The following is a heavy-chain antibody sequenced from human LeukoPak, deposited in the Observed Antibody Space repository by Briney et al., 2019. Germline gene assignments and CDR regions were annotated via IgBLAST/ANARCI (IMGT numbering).Heavy chain of an antibody. V-gene: IGHV5-51*01. CDR1: GYSFTSYW. J-gene: IGHJ4*02. Sequence: GESLKISCKGSGYSFTSYWIGWVRQMPGKGLEWMGIIYPGDSDTRYSPSFQGQVAISADKSISTAYLQWSSLRASDTAMYYCARGYCSGGSCYWLDYWGQGTLVTVSS. D-gene: IGHD2-15*01. CDR2: IYPGDSDT. CDR3: ARGYCSGGSCYWLDY.